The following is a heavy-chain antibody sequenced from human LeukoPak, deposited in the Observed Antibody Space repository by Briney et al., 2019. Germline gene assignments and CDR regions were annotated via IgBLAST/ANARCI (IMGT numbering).Heavy chain of an antibody. J-gene: IGHJ4*02. Sequence: PGGSLRLSCAASGFTFSRYWMSWVRQAPGKGLEWVANIKQDGSEKYYVDSVKGRFTISRDNAKNSLYLQMNSLRAEDTAVYYCARAWLRLETYNSVFGYWGQGTLVTVSS. V-gene: IGHV3-7*01. CDR1: GFTFSRYW. D-gene: IGHD5-12*01. CDR3: ARAWLRLETYNSVFGY. CDR2: IKQDGSEK.